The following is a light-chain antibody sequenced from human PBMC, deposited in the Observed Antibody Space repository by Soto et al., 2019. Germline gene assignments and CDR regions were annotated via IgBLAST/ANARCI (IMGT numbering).Light chain of an antibody. Sequence: QSALTQPASVSGSPGQSITISCTGTSSDVGGYNYVSWYQQHPGKAPKLMIYDVSNRPSGVSTRFSGSKSGNTASLTISGLQAEDEADYYCSSYTSSSTLRWVFGGGTKLTVL. J-gene: IGLJ3*02. V-gene: IGLV2-14*01. CDR3: SSYTSSSTLRWV. CDR2: DVS. CDR1: SSDVGGYNY.